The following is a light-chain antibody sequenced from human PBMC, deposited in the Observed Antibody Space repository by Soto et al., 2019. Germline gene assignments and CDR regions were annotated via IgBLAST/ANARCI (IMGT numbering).Light chain of an antibody. CDR3: QQYGRSPLT. J-gene: IGKJ4*01. V-gene: IGKV3-20*01. CDR1: QSVDSSS. Sequence: DIVLTQSPGTLSLSPGERVTLSCRASQSVDSSSLGWYQQKPAQAPRLLIYGASSRATGIPDRFSGSGSGTDFTLTISKLEPEDSAVYYCQQYGRSPLTFGGGTKVEIK. CDR2: GAS.